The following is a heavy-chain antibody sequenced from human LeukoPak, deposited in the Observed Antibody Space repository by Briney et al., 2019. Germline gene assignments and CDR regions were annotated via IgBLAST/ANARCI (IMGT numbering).Heavy chain of an antibody. V-gene: IGHV1-18*04. CDR1: GYTFTGYY. D-gene: IGHD5-18*01. CDR3: ARNLDSYGTYYFDY. Sequence: ASVKVSCKAPGYTFTGYYMHWVRQAPGQGLEWMGWISAYNGNTNYAQKLQGRVTMTTDTSTSTAYMELRSLRSDDTAVYYCARNLDSYGTYYFDYWGQGTLVTVSS. CDR2: ISAYNGNT. J-gene: IGHJ4*02.